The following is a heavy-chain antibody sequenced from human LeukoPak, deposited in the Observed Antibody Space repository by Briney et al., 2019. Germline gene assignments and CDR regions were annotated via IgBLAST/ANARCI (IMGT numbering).Heavy chain of an antibody. Sequence: PSETLSLTCTVSGGSISSSSYYWGWIRQPPGNGLEWIGSIYYSGSTYYNPSLKSRVTISVDTSKNQFSLKLSSVTAADTAVYYCASAIETYYYGSGSPNFDYWGQGTLVTVSS. D-gene: IGHD3-10*01. J-gene: IGHJ4*02. CDR2: IYYSGST. CDR3: ASAIETYYYGSGSPNFDY. CDR1: GGSISSSSYY. V-gene: IGHV4-39*01.